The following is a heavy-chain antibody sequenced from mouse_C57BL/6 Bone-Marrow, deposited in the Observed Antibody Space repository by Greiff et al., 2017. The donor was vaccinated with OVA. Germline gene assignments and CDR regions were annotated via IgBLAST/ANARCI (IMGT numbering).Heavy chain of an antibody. Sequence: EVQLQQSGAELVRPGASVKLSCTASGFNIKDDYMHWVKQRPEQGLEWIGWIDPENGDTEYASKFQGKATITADTSSSTAYMELHSLTSEDSAVYFCARGGTTVVATDYYAMDYWGQGTSVTVAS. V-gene: IGHV14-4*01. CDR1: GFNIKDDY. J-gene: IGHJ4*01. CDR2: IDPENGDT. CDR3: ARGGTTVVATDYYAMDY. D-gene: IGHD1-1*01.